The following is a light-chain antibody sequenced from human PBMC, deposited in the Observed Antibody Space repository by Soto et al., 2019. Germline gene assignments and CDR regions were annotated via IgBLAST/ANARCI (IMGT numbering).Light chain of an antibody. CDR3: QQYGRSPPT. V-gene: IGKV3-20*01. Sequence: EIVLTQSPGTLSLSPGERATLSCRASQSVSTNYLAWYQRKPGQAPSLRIYGASSRATGIPDRFSGRGSGTAFTLTIYSLEPEDFAVYYCQQYGRSPPTFGQGTKVEIK. J-gene: IGKJ1*01. CDR2: GAS. CDR1: QSVSTNY.